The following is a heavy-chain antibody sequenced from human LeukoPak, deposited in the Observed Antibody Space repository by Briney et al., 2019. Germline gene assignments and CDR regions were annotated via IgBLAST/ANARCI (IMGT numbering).Heavy chain of an antibody. V-gene: IGHV3-23*01. J-gene: IGHJ4*02. Sequence: PGGSLRLSCSASGFTLSSYAMRWVRQAPAKGVQWVSSISGSGGSTYYAASVKGRFTISRDNSKNTLFLQMNSLRAEDTALYYCAKHFGSGDYYNFFDDWGQGTLVSVSS. CDR3: AKHFGSGDYYNFFDD. D-gene: IGHD3-10*01. CDR1: GFTLSSYA. CDR2: ISGSGGST.